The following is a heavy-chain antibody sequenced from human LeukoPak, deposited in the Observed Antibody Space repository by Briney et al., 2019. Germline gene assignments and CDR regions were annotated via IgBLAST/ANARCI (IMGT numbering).Heavy chain of an antibody. D-gene: IGHD5-18*01. V-gene: IGHV3-21*01. CDR2: ISSSSSYT. CDR1: EFTFSSSG. Sequence: GGSLRLSCAASEFTFSSSGMNWVRQAPGKGLEWVSSISSSSSYTYYADSVRGRFTIPRDNAKNSLYLQMNSLRAEDTAVYYCAKEGYSLGYFDYWGQGTLVTVSS. CDR3: AKEGYSLGYFDY. J-gene: IGHJ4*02.